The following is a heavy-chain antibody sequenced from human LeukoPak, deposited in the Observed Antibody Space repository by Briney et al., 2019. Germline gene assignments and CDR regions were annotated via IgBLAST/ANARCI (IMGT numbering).Heavy chain of an antibody. D-gene: IGHD2-15*01. V-gene: IGHV3-30*18. CDR3: AKGSDG. Sequence: TGGSLRLSCAASGFTFSSYVMHWVRQAPGKGLEGVAVISHKGNDIQCADSMKGRFSISRDNSRNTLFLQMDSLRPEDTAVYYCAKGSDGWGQGTLVTVSS. J-gene: IGHJ4*02. CDR2: ISHKGNDI. CDR1: GFTFSSYV.